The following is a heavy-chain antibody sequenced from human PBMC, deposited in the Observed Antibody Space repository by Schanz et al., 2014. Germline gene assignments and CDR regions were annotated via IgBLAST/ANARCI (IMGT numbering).Heavy chain of an antibody. CDR1: GYTVSALA. Sequence: QVQLLQSGSEVKKPGASVKVSCEISGYTVSALAMHWVRQAPGKGLEWLGGFDVEDGETIYAQKFQGRVTMTEDTSTETAYMELSGLRSGDTAVYYCATNSPFGMVRGSNAFDAWGQGTMVTVSS. J-gene: IGHJ3*01. CDR2: FDVEDGET. V-gene: IGHV1-24*01. D-gene: IGHD3-10*01. CDR3: ATNSPFGMVRGSNAFDA.